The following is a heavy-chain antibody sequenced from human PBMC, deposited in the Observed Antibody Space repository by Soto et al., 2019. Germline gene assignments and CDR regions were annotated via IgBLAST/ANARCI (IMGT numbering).Heavy chain of an antibody. D-gene: IGHD2-2*01. CDR3: AKGRGYCSSTSCYVGSDY. CDR1: GFTFSSYA. CDR2: ISGSGGST. V-gene: IGHV3-23*01. J-gene: IGHJ4*02. Sequence: GGSXRLSCAASGFTFSSYAMSWVRQAPGKGLEWVSAISGSGGSTYYADSVKGRFTISRDNSKNTLYLQMNSLRAEDTAVYYCAKGRGYCSSTSCYVGSDYWGQGTLVTVSS.